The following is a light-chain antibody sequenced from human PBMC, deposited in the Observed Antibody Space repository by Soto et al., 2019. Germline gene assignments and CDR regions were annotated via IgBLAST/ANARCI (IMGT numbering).Light chain of an antibody. Sequence: EIVLTQSPGTLSLSPGERATLSCRASQSVSSSYLAWYQQKPGQAPRLLIYDASSRATGIPDRFSGSGSGPDFTLTISRLEPEDFAVYYCQQYGSSPYTFGQGTKLEIK. CDR2: DAS. CDR1: QSVSSSY. CDR3: QQYGSSPYT. V-gene: IGKV3-20*01. J-gene: IGKJ2*01.